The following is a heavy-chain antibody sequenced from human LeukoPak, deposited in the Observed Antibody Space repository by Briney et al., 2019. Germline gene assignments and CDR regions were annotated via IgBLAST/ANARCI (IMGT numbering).Heavy chain of an antibody. CDR1: GFTFSSYG. J-gene: IGHJ4*02. CDR3: AKEKGGYYFDY. Sequence: PGRSLRLSCAASGFTFSSYGMHWVRQAPGKGLEWVAVIWYDRSNKYYADSVKGRFTISRDNSKNTLYLQMNSQRAEDTAVYYCAKEKGGYYFDYWGQGTLVTVSS. CDR2: IWYDRSNK. D-gene: IGHD5-12*01. V-gene: IGHV3-33*06.